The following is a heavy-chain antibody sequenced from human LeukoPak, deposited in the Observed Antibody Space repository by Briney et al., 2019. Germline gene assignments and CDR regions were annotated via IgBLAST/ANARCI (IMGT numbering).Heavy chain of an antibody. D-gene: IGHD4-17*01. CDR2: MNPNSGNT. CDR1: GYTFATYD. V-gene: IGHV1-8*01. CDR3: ARGAVTTYYYYYMDV. J-gene: IGHJ6*03. Sequence: ASVKVSCKASGYTFATYDINWVRQATGQGLEWMGWMNPNSGNTGYAQKFQGRVTMTRNTSISTAYMELSSLRSEDTAVYYCARGAVTTYYYYYMDVWGKGTTVTISS.